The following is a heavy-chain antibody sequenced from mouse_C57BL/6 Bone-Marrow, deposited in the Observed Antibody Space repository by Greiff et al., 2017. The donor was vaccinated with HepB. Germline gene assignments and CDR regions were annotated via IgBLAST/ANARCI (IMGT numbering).Heavy chain of an antibody. J-gene: IGHJ3*01. V-gene: IGHV3-6*01. CDR1: GYSITSGYY. Sequence: VQLKESGPGLVKPSQSLSLTCSVTGYSITSGYYWNWIRQFPGNKLEWMGYISYDGSNNYNPSLKNRISITRDTSKNQFFLKLNSVTTEDTATYYCAREDDSAWFAYWGQGTLVTVSA. CDR3: AREDDSAWFAY. D-gene: IGHD2-4*01. CDR2: ISYDGSN.